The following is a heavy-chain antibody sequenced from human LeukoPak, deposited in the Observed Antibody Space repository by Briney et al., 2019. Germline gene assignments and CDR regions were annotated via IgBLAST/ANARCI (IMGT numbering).Heavy chain of an antibody. J-gene: IGHJ6*03. CDR1: GFTFSSYS. Sequence: GSLRLSCAASGFTFSSYSMNWVRQAPGKGEWVSYISSSSSTIYYADSVKGRFTISRDNAKNSLYLQMNSLRAEDTAVYYCATVPQYYYYYYYMDVWGKGTTVTVSS. D-gene: IGHD6-6*01. V-gene: IGHV3-48*04. CDR2: ISSSSSTI. CDR3: ATVPQYYYYYYYMDV.